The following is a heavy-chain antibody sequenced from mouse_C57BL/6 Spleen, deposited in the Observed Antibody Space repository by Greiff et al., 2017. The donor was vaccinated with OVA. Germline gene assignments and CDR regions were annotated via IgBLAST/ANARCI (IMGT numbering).Heavy chain of an antibody. J-gene: IGHJ4*01. Sequence: VHLVESGPELVKPGASVKISCKASGYAFSSSWMNWVKQRPGKGLEWIGRIYPGDGDTNYNGKFKGKATLTADKSSSTAYMQLSSLTSEDSAVYFCARAPSYYYGSSYGYAMDYWGQGTSVTVSS. D-gene: IGHD1-1*01. CDR3: ARAPSYYYGSSYGYAMDY. V-gene: IGHV1-82*01. CDR2: IYPGDGDT. CDR1: GYAFSSSW.